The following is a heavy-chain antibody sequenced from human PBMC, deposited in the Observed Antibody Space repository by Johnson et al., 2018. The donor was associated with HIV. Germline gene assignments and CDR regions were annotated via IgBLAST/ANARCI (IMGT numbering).Heavy chain of an antibody. CDR1: GFTFSSYW. J-gene: IGHJ3*02. V-gene: IGHV3-23*04. CDR3: ARDFPSPLDAFDI. Sequence: VQLVESGGGVVQPGRSLRLSCAASGFTFSSYWMSWVRQAPGKGLEWVSAISGSGGSTYYADSVKGRFTISRDNSKNTLCLQMNSLLAEDTAVYYCARDFPSPLDAFDIWGQGTMVTVSS. CDR2: ISGSGGST.